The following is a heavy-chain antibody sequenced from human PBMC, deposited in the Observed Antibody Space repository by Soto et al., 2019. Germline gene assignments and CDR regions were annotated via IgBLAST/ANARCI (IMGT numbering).Heavy chain of an antibody. D-gene: IGHD6-19*01. V-gene: IGHV3-23*01. CDR3: AKTANGWFSAFDI. J-gene: IGHJ3*02. Sequence: GRSLRLSCAASGFTFSSYAMSWVRQAPGKGLEWVSAISGSGGTTYYADSVKGRFTFSRDNSKNTLYLQMNSLRAEDTAVYYCAKTANGWFSAFDIWGQGTMVTVSS. CDR2: ISGSGGTT. CDR1: GFTFSSYA.